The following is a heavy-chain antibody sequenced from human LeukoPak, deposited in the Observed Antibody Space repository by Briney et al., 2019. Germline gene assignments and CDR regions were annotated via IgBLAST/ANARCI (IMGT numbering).Heavy chain of an antibody. V-gene: IGHV3-30-3*01. CDR2: ISYDGSNK. D-gene: IGHD6-13*01. Sequence: GGSLRLSCAASGFTFSSYAMHWVRQAPGKGLEWVAVISYDGSNKYYADSVKGRFTISRDNSKNTLYLQMNSLRAEDTAVYYCARGYSSSWVYYFDYWGQGTLVTVSS. CDR3: ARGYSSSWVYYFDY. CDR1: GFTFSSYA. J-gene: IGHJ4*02.